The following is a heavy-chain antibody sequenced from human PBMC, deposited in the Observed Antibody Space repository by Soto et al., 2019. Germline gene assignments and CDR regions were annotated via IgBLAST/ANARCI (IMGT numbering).Heavy chain of an antibody. CDR2: ISGSGVTT. CDR1: GFTFSSYA. D-gene: IGHD3-3*01. J-gene: IGHJ4*02. V-gene: IGHV3-23*01. Sequence: EVQLLESGGGLVQPGGSLRLSCAASGFTFSSYAMSWVRQAPGKGLEWVSAISGSGVTTHYADSVKGRFTISRDNSKNTLHLQMSTLRAEDTAVYFCARTSSYDFWSGFLYWGQGILVTVSS. CDR3: ARTSSYDFWSGFLY.